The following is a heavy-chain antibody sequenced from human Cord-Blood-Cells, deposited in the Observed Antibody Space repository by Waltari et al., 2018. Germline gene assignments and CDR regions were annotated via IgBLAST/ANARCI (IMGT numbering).Heavy chain of an antibody. J-gene: IGHJ4*02. V-gene: IGHV3-30-3*01. CDR2: ISYDGSNK. CDR3: AREYYYGSGSDY. D-gene: IGHD3-10*01. CDR1: GFTLSSHP. Sequence: QVQLVESGRAVAQPGRSLRLPCPATGFTLSSHPMPCVRQAPGKGLGWVAVISYDGSNKYYADSVKGRFTISRDNSKNTLYLQMNSLRAEDTAVYYCAREYYYGSGSDYWGQGTLVTVSS.